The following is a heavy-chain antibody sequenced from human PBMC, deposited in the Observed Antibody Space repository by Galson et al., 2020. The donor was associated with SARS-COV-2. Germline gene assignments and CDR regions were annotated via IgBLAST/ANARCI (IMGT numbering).Heavy chain of an antibody. CDR3: ARSIWPEDL. CDR2: IDQDGRTK. J-gene: IGHJ3*01. D-gene: IGHD2-15*01. Sequence: GGSLRLSCVASGFKFSSYWMSWVRQAPGQGLESVANIDQDGRTKYFVDSVKGRFAISRDNARNSLYLQMNSLRVEDTAVYYCARSIWPEDLWGQVTTVIVSS. V-gene: IGHV3-7*01. CDR1: GFKFSSYW.